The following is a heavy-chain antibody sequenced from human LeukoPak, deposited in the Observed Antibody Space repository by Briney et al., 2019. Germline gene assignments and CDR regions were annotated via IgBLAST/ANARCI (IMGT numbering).Heavy chain of an antibody. CDR1: GGTFSSYA. V-gene: IGHV1-69*05. CDR3: ARCAHYYDSSGDIKYYFDY. Sequence: SVRVSCKASGGTFSSYAISWVRQAPGQGLEWMGRIISIFGTANYAQKFQGRVTITTDESTSTAYMELSSLRSEDTAVYYCARCAHYYDSSGDIKYYFDYWGQGTLVTVSS. CDR2: IISIFGTA. D-gene: IGHD3-22*01. J-gene: IGHJ4*02.